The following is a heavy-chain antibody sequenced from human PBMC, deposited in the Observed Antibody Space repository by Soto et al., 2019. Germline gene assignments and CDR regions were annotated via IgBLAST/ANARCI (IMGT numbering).Heavy chain of an antibody. D-gene: IGHD1-26*01. J-gene: IGHJ6*02. CDR2: ISYDGSNK. CDR1: GFTFSSYG. Sequence: QVQLVESGGGVVQPGRSLRLSCAASGFTFSSYGMHWVRQAPAKGLEWVAIISYDGSNKYYADSVRGRFTISRDNSKNALYLQMNSLRTEDTAVYYCAKDLGEVLWDGGMDVWGQGTTVTVSS. V-gene: IGHV3-30*18. CDR3: AKDLGEVLWDGGMDV.